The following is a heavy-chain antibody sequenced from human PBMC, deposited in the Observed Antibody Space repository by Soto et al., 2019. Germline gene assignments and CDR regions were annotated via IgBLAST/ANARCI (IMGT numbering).Heavy chain of an antibody. J-gene: IGHJ4*02. D-gene: IGHD5-18*01. Sequence: QVQLVQSGAEVKKPGSSVKVSCKASGGTFSSYAISWVRQSPGQGLEWMGGIIHIFGTSNYAQKFQGRVTSTADESTSTAYMELRSRRSEDTAVYYCARGKPTEGRVDTARVNDWGQGTLVTVSS. CDR3: ARGKPTEGRVDTARVND. CDR1: GGTFSSYA. CDR2: IIHIFGTS. V-gene: IGHV1-69*01.